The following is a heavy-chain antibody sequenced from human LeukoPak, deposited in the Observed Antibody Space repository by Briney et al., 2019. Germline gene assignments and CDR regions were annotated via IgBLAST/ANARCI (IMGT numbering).Heavy chain of an antibody. Sequence: PGGSLRLSCAASGFTFSSYAMSWVRQAPGKGLEWVSAISGSGGSTYYADSVKGRFTISRDNSKNTLYLQMNSLRAEDTAVYYCAKNGGGSYYYGSGYGYYFDYWGQGTLVTVSS. CDR2: ISGSGGST. V-gene: IGHV3-23*01. D-gene: IGHD3-10*01. CDR3: AKNGGGSYYYGSGYGYYFDY. J-gene: IGHJ4*02. CDR1: GFTFSSYA.